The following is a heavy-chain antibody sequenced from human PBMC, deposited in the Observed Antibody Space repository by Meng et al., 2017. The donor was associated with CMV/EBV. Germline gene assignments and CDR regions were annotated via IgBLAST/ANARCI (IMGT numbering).Heavy chain of an antibody. J-gene: IGHJ4*02. CDR3: ARMWTGN. Sequence: GSLRLSCAVYGGSFSGYYWSWIRQPPGKGLEWIGEINHSGSTNYNPSLKSRVTISVDTSKNQFSLKLSSVTAADTAVYYCARMWTGNWGQGTLVTVSS. D-gene: IGHD3/OR15-3a*01. V-gene: IGHV4-34*01. CDR1: GGSFSGYY. CDR2: INHSGST.